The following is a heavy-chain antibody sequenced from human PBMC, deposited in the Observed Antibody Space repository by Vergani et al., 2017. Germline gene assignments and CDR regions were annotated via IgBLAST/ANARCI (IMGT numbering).Heavy chain of an antibody. J-gene: IGHJ6*03. V-gene: IGHV1-2*02. CDR3: ARGHLTMVRGQYYMDV. Sequence: QVQLVQSGAEVKKPGASVKVSCKASGYTFTGYYMHWVRQAPGQGLEWMGWINPNSGGTNYAQKFQGRVTMTRDTSISTAYMELSRLRSDDTAVYYCARGHLTMVRGQYYMDVWGKGTTVTVSS. D-gene: IGHD3-10*01. CDR2: INPNSGGT. CDR1: GYTFTGYY.